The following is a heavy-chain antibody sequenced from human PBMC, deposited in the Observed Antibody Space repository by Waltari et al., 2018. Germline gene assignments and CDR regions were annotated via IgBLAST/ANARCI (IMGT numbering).Heavy chain of an antibody. V-gene: IGHV3-43D*03. CDR2: ISWEGSTT. CDR1: GFTFEDYA. CDR3: AKDSRGYSGWVDY. J-gene: IGHJ4*02. D-gene: IGHD6-19*01. Sequence: EVQLVESGGVVVQPGGSLRLSCAASGFTFEDYAMHWVRQAPGKGLEWVSLISWEGSTTSYADSVKGRFTISRDNSKNSLYLQMNSLRAEDNALYYCAKDSRGYSGWVDYWGQGTLVTVSS.